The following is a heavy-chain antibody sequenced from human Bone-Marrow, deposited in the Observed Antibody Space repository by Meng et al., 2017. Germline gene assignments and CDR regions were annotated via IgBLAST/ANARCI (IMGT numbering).Heavy chain of an antibody. V-gene: IGHV7-4-1*02. CDR1: GYNFTSYA. CDR3: ARGGYCTNGVCFGIDY. CDR2: INTNTGNP. Sequence: GQVVDSGSELKKPGASVKVSCKASGYNFTSYAMNWVRQAPGQGLEWMGWINTNTGNPTYAQGFTGRFAFSLDTSVSTAYLQISSLKAEDTAVYYCARGGYCTNGVCFGIDYWGQGTLVTVSS. D-gene: IGHD2-8*01. J-gene: IGHJ4*02.